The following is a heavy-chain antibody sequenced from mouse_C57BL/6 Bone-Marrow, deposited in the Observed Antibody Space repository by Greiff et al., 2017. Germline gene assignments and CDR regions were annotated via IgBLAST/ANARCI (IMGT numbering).Heavy chain of an antibody. CDR1: GYTFTNYW. CDR2: IYPGGGYT. V-gene: IGHV1-63*01. CDR3: ARSRDGYDAMAY. Sequence: VKLQESGAELVRPGTSVKMSCKASGYTFTNYWIGWAKQRPGHGLEWIGDIYPGGGYTNYNEKFKGKATLTADKSSSTAYMQFSSLTSEDSAIYYCARSRDGYDAMAYWGQGTSVTVS. J-gene: IGHJ4*01. D-gene: IGHD1-1*01.